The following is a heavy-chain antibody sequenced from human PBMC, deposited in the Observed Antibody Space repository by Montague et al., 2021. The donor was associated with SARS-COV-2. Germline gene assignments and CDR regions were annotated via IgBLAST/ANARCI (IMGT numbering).Heavy chain of an antibody. J-gene: IGHJ6*02. D-gene: IGHD1-1*01. CDR3: TSGREGNDNVMDV. CDR2: TYYRSKWYN. V-gene: IGHV6-1*01. Sequence: CAISGESVSSNSATWNWVRQSPSRGLEWLGRTYYRSKWYNDYAVSVRGRVTINPDTSKNQFSLQLNSVTPEDTAISYCTSGREGNDNVMDVWGQATTVTVSS. CDR1: GESVSSNSAT.